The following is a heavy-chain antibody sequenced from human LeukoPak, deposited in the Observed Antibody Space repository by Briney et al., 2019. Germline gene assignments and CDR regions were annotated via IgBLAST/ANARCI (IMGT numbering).Heavy chain of an antibody. V-gene: IGHV3-23*01. D-gene: IGHD6-19*01. J-gene: IGHJ4*02. CDR1: GFTFSSYA. CDR2: ISGSGGST. CDR3: ARGPAGSSGWYYGY. Sequence: GGSLRLSCAASGFTFSSYAMSWVRQAPGKGLEWVSAISGSGGSTYYADSVKGRFTISRDNSKNTLYLQMNSLRAEDTAVYYCARGPAGSSGWYYGYWGQGTLVTVSS.